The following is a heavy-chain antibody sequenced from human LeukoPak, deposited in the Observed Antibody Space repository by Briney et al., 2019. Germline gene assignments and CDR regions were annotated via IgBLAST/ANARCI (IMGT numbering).Heavy chain of an antibody. D-gene: IGHD5-18*01. Sequence: GGSLRLSCAASGFTFRNYAMHWVRQAPGKGLEWVAVISYDGSNKYYADSVKGRFTISRDNSKNTLYLQMNSLRDEDTTVYYCASHNLRGYTYGSIDYWGQGTLVTVSS. V-gene: IGHV3-30*04. CDR3: ASHNLRGYTYGSIDY. J-gene: IGHJ4*02. CDR2: ISYDGSNK. CDR1: GFTFRNYA.